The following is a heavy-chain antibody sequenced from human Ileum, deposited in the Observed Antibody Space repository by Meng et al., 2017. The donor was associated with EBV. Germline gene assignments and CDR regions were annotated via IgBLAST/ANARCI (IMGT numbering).Heavy chain of an antibody. J-gene: IGHJ4*02. D-gene: IGHD6-19*01. CDR3: ATGVADFEY. CDR2: MNPNRGTT. V-gene: IGHV1-8*01. CDR1: GYTCTSYD. Sequence: QGPLVQSGAEVKKPWASVKVSCKASGYTCTSYDMNWVRQGTGQGLEWMGCMNPNRGTTGYAQKFQGRVTMTRNISKSTAYMDLSSLRSEDTAVYYCATGVADFEYWGQGTLVTVSS.